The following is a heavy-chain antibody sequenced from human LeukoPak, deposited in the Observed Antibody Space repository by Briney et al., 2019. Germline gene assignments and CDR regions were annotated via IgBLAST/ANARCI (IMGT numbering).Heavy chain of an antibody. CDR3: ARYIAATSADY. J-gene: IGHJ4*02. V-gene: IGHV4-39*01. Sequence: SETLSLTCTVSGGSNSNYYWGWIRQPPGKGLEWIGSIYNSGGTHYNPSLKSRVTISVDTSKNQFSLKLNSVTAADTAAYYGARYIAATSADYWGPGTLVTVSS. CDR2: IYNSGGT. D-gene: IGHD5-12*01. CDR1: GGSNSNYY.